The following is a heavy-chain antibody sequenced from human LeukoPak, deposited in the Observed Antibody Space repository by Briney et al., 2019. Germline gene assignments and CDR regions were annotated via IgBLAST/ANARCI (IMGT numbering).Heavy chain of an antibody. CDR2: ISYDGSNK. Sequence: PGRSLRLSCAASGFTFSSYAMHWVRQAPGKGLEWVAVISYDGSNKYYADSVKGRFTISRDNSKNTLYLQMNSLRAEDTAVYYCARDQQQLGGSADYWGQGTLVTVSS. J-gene: IGHJ4*02. D-gene: IGHD6-13*01. CDR3: ARDQQQLGGSADY. V-gene: IGHV3-30-3*01. CDR1: GFTFSSYA.